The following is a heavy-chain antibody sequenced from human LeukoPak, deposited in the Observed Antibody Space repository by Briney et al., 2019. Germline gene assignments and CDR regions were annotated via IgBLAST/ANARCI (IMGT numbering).Heavy chain of an antibody. CDR2: ISAYNGNT. Sequence: ASVKVSCTASGYTFTSYGMSWVRQAPGQGLEWMGWISAYNGNTNYAQKLQGRFTMTTDTSTSTVYMELSSLRSEDTAVYYCAAVPAALDYYYYCGMDVWGQGTTVTVSS. J-gene: IGHJ6*02. V-gene: IGHV1-18*01. D-gene: IGHD2-2*01. CDR3: AAVPAALDYYYYCGMDV. CDR1: GYTFTSYG.